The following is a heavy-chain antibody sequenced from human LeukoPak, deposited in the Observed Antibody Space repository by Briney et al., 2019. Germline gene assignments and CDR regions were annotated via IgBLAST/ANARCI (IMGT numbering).Heavy chain of an antibody. CDR1: GFTFSSYA. D-gene: IGHD3-9*01. CDR2: ISYDGSNK. V-gene: IGHV3-30*04. J-gene: IGHJ4*02. CDR3: AKSLRYFDWSPDFDY. Sequence: PGGSLRLSCAASGFTFSSYAMHWVRQAPGKGLEWVAVISYDGSNKYYADSVKGRFTISRDNSKNTLYLQMNSLRAEDTAVYYCAKSLRYFDWSPDFDYWGQGTLVTVSS.